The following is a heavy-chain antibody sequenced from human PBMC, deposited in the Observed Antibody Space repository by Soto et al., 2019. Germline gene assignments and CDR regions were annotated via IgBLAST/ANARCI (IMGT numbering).Heavy chain of an antibody. Sequence: GASVKVSCKASGGTFSSYAISWVRQAPGQGLEWMGGIIPIFGTANYAQKFQGRVTITADESTSTAYMELSSLRSEDTAVYYCARVESLKLPGDGAFDYWGQGTLVTVSS. D-gene: IGHD3-10*01. CDR1: GGTFSSYA. CDR2: IIPIFGTA. J-gene: IGHJ4*02. CDR3: ARVESLKLPGDGAFDY. V-gene: IGHV1-69*13.